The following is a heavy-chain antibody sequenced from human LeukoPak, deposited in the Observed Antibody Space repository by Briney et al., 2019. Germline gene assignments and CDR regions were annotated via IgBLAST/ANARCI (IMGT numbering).Heavy chain of an antibody. V-gene: IGHV3-9*01. CDR2: ISWNSGSI. CDR1: GFTFDDYA. Sequence: PGRSLRLSCAASGFTFDDYAMRWVRQAPGKGLEWVSGISWNSGSIGYADSVKGRFTISRDNAKNSLYLQMNSLRAEDTALYYCAKESESSGWFWGQGTLVTVSS. D-gene: IGHD6-19*01. CDR3: AKESESSGWF. J-gene: IGHJ4*02.